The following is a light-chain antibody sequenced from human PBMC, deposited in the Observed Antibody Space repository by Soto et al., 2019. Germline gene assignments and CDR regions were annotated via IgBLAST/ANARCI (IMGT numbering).Light chain of an antibody. Sequence: QSVLTQPASVSGSPGQSITISCTGTSSDVGGYNYVSWYQQHPGKAPKLMIYDVSNRPSGVSNRFSGSKSGNTASLTISGLQAEDDADYYCSSYTSSIPVVFGGGTQLTVL. J-gene: IGLJ2*01. CDR2: DVS. CDR1: SSDVGGYNY. CDR3: SSYTSSIPVV. V-gene: IGLV2-14*01.